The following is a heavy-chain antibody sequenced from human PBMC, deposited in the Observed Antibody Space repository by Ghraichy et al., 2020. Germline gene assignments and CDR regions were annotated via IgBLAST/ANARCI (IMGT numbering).Heavy chain of an antibody. Sequence: GGSLRLSCAASGFTFSSYWMSWVRQAPGKGLEWVANIKRDGSEKYYVDSVKGRFTVSRDNAKDSLYLQMNSLRAEDTAVYYCARDHKSMGGLIWGQGTMVTVSS. CDR3: ARDHKSMGGLI. J-gene: IGHJ3*02. V-gene: IGHV3-7*01. CDR2: IKRDGSEK. D-gene: IGHD2/OR15-2a*01. CDR1: GFTFSSYW.